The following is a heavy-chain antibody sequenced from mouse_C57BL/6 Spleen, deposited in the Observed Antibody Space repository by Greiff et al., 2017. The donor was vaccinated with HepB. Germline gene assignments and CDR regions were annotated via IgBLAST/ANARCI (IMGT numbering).Heavy chain of an antibody. Sequence: EVMLVESEGGLVQPGSSMKLSCTASGFTFSDYYMAWVRQVPEKGLEWVANINYDGSSTYYLDSLKSRFIISRDNAKNILYLQMSSLKSEDTATYYCARDRGTGPYFDYWGQGTTLTVSS. CDR3: ARDRGTGPYFDY. V-gene: IGHV5-16*01. D-gene: IGHD4-1*01. J-gene: IGHJ2*01. CDR2: INYDGSST. CDR1: GFTFSDYY.